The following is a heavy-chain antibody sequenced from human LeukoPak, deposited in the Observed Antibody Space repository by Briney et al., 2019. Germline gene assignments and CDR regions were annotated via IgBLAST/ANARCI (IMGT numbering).Heavy chain of an antibody. V-gene: IGHV1-2*02. J-gene: IGHJ5*02. CDR1: GYTFTGYY. D-gene: IGHD2-2*01. CDR3: ARDQGYCSSTSCYCWFDP. CDR2: INPNSGGT. Sequence: RASVKVSCKASGYTFTGYYMHWVRQAPGQGLEWMGWINPNSGGTNYAQKFQGRVTMTRDTSISTAYMELSRLRSDDTAVYYCARDQGYCSSTSCYCWFDPWGQGTLVTVSS.